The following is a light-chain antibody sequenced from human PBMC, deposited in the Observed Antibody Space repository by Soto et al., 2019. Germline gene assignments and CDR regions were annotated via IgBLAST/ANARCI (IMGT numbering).Light chain of an antibody. J-gene: IGLJ2*01. V-gene: IGLV2-14*01. Sequence: QSALTQPASVSGSPGQSITISCTGTSSDVGGFNYVSWFQQYPGKVPKLLIYEVSNRPSGVSNRFSASKSGNTASLTISGLQAEDEADYYCSSYTSSSTLVVFGGGTKLTVL. CDR2: EVS. CDR1: SSDVGGFNY. CDR3: SSYTSSSTLVV.